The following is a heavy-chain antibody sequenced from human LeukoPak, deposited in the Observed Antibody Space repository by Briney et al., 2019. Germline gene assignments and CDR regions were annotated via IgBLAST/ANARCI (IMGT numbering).Heavy chain of an antibody. D-gene: IGHD3-22*01. CDR1: GGSFSGYY. J-gene: IGHJ6*03. V-gene: IGHV4-34*01. Sequence: SETLSLTCAVYGGSFSGYYWSWIRQPPGKGLEWIGEINHSGSTNYNPSLKSRVTISVDTSKNQFSLKLSSVTAADTAVYYCARGQGYYDSSGYYYPDYMDVWGKGTTVTVSS. CDR3: ARGQGYYDSSGYYYPDYMDV. CDR2: INHSGST.